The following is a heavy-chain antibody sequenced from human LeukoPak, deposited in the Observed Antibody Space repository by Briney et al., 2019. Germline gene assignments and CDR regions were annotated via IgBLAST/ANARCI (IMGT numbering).Heavy chain of an antibody. CDR1: GFTFSSYG. D-gene: IGHD3-22*01. V-gene: IGHV3-33*01. Sequence: PGRSLRLSCAASGFTFSSYGMHWVRQAPGKGLEWVAVIWYDGSNKYYADSVKGRFTISRDNSKNTLYLQMNSLRAEDTAVYYCARDSPYYYDSSGYSRGVPFGYWGQGTLVTVSS. J-gene: IGHJ4*02. CDR2: IWYDGSNK. CDR3: ARDSPYYYDSSGYSRGVPFGY.